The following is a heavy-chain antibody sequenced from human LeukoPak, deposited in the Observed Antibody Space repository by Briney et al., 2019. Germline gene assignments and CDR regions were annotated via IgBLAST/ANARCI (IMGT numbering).Heavy chain of an antibody. D-gene: IGHD1-7*01. J-gene: IGHJ6*03. CDR2: ISGSGGST. CDR1: GFTFSSYA. Sequence: GGSLRLSCAASGFTFSSYAMSWVRQAPGKGLEWVSAISGSGGSTYYADSVKGRFTISRDNSKNTLYLQMNSLRAEDTAVYYCATNPRIWTPSSHWNYVSHYYYYMDVWGKGTTVTVSS. CDR3: ATNPRIWTPSSHWNYVSHYYYYMDV. V-gene: IGHV3-23*01.